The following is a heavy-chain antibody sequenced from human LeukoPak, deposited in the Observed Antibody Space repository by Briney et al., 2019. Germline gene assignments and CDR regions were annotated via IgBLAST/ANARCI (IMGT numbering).Heavy chain of an antibody. CDR1: GFSLSSYS. CDR2: ISWDGTST. J-gene: IGHJ4*02. CDR3: AKGMYYRLAGALD. Sequence: PGGSLRLSCAASGFSLSSYSMNWVRQAPGKGLEWVSLISWDGTSTYYADSVKGRFTISRDNSKNSLYLQMNSLRTEDTALYYCAKGMYYRLAGALDWGQGTLVTVSS. D-gene: IGHD3-10*01. V-gene: IGHV3-43*01.